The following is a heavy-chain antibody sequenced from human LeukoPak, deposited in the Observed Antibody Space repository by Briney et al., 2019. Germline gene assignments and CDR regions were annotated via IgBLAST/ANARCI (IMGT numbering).Heavy chain of an antibody. CDR1: GDSVSNNSGA. CDR2: TYYRSKWYN. Sequence: SQTLSLTCAISGDSVSNNSGAWNWIRQSPSRGLEWLGRTYYRSKWYNDYAVSVKSRITINPDTSKNQFSLRLNSVSPEDTAVYYCARTMADTVAVDYWGQGTLVTVSS. J-gene: IGHJ4*02. V-gene: IGHV6-1*01. D-gene: IGHD4-11*01. CDR3: ARTMADTVAVDY.